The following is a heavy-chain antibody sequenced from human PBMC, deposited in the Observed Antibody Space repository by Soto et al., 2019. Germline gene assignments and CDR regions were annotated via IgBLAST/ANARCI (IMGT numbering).Heavy chain of an antibody. Sequence: PGGSLRLSCAASGFTFSSCAMGWVRQAPGKGLEWVSDIIDSGGSTYYADSVKGRFAMSRDSSESTLYLQMNSLGAEDTAAYYCAPHVSCSGGSCQYDAFAIRGQGTMVTVSS. CDR1: GFTFSSCA. CDR2: IIDSGGST. D-gene: IGHD2-15*01. V-gene: IGHV3-23*01. CDR3: APHVSCSGGSCQYDAFAI. J-gene: IGHJ3*02.